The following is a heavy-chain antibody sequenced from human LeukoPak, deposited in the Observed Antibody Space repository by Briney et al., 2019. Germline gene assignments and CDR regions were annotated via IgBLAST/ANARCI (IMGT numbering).Heavy chain of an antibody. Sequence: PSETLSLTCAVSAYSIGSGYYWGWIRQPPGKGLEWIGSFYHSGSTYYNPSLKSPVTISVDTSKNQFPLKLSSVTAADTAVYYCARHDFYSNYPHNWFDPWGQGTLVTVSS. J-gene: IGHJ5*02. CDR2: FYHSGST. CDR3: ARHDFYSNYPHNWFDP. V-gene: IGHV4-38-2*01. CDR1: AYSIGSGYY. D-gene: IGHD4-11*01.